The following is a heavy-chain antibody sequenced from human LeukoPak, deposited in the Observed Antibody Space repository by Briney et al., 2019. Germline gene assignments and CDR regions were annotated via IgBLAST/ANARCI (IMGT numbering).Heavy chain of an antibody. Sequence: ASVNVSCKVSGYTLTELFMHWLRQAPGKGLEWMGGFDPDYGETMYAQKFQGRVTMTEDTSTDTAYMELSSLKSEDTAVYYCATEGRYGSGTYYMTYWGQGTLLTVSS. CDR2: FDPDYGET. V-gene: IGHV1-24*01. CDR1: GYTLTELF. J-gene: IGHJ4*02. D-gene: IGHD3-10*01. CDR3: ATEGRYGSGTYYMTY.